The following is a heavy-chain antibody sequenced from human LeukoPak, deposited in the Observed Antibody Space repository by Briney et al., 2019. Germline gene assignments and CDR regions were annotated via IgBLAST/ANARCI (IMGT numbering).Heavy chain of an antibody. CDR2: ISSDGSST. CDR3: AAAGRGSLDY. J-gene: IGHJ4*02. D-gene: IGHD3-16*01. CDR1: GLTLSSFW. V-gene: IGHV3-74*01. Sequence: PGGSLGLSCAASGLTLSSFWMHWVRQAPGKGLEWVSRISSDGSSTNYADSVKGRFAISRDAAKNTLFLQINSLRAEDTAVYFCAAAGRGSLDYWGQGTLVTVSS.